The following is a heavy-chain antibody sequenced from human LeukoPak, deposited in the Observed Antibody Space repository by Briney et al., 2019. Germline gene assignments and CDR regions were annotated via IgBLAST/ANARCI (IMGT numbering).Heavy chain of an antibody. CDR3: TTVLSSNRYDLCDD. V-gene: IGHV3-74*03. CDR1: GFTFSRFW. CDR2: ISPDGSTT. J-gene: IGHJ4*02. Sequence: GGSLRLSCAASGFTFSRFWMHWVRQAPGKGLMWVSRISPDGSTTLYADSVKGRFTISRDNAKNTLYLQMNSLGAEDTAVYYCTTVLSSNRYDLCDDWGQGTLVTVSS. D-gene: IGHD3-3*01.